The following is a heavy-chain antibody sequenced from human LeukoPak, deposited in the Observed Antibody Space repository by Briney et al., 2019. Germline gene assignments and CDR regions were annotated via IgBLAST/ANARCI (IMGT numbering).Heavy chain of an antibody. CDR1: GFTFSTYA. Sequence: PGGSLRLSCAASGFTFSTYAMSWVRQAPGKGLEWVSVISNSGSSTHYADSVKGRFSISRDNSRNTLYLRMNSLRTDDTAVYYCAKDLLSQQVARCFDYWGQGTLVTVSS. D-gene: IGHD6-13*01. CDR3: AKDLLSQQVARCFDY. V-gene: IGHV3-23*01. CDR2: ISNSGSST. J-gene: IGHJ4*02.